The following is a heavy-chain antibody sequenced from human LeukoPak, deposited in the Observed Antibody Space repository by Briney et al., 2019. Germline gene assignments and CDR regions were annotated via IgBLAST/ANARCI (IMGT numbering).Heavy chain of an antibody. V-gene: IGHV3-23*01. D-gene: IGHD2-2*01. J-gene: IGHJ4*02. CDR3: ARRLVTAGITDFFDS. Sequence: GGSLRLSCTASGFPLSDYSMSWLRQATGAALEWVSAISPAGDSTTDADSVKGRFTISRDNSKSTLYLQMNGLTAEDTALYYCARRLVTAGITDFFDSWGQGTLVSVSS. CDR1: GFPLSDYS. CDR2: ISPAGDST.